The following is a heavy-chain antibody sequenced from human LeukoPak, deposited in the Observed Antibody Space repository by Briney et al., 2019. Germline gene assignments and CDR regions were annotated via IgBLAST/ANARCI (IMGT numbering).Heavy chain of an antibody. V-gene: IGHV7-4-1*02. CDR1: GYTFTGYY. D-gene: IGHD6-13*01. CDR2: INTNTGNP. CDR3: ARDTYSSSWYWYGLDV. Sequence: ASVKVSCKASGYTFTGYYMHWVRQAPRQGLEWMGWINTNTGNPTYAQGFTGRFVFSLDTSVSTAYLQISSLKAEDTAVYYCARDTYSSSWYWYGLDVWGQGTTVTVSS. J-gene: IGHJ6*02.